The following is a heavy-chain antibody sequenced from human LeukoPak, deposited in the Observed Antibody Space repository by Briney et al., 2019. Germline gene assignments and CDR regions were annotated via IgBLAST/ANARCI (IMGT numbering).Heavy chain of an antibody. J-gene: IGHJ3*02. CDR1: GFTFSSYS. CDR2: ISSSSSYI. D-gene: IGHD5/OR15-5a*01. CDR3: ARDVYDVDAFDI. V-gene: IGHV3-21*01. Sequence: GRSLRLSCAASGFTFSSYSMNWVRQAPGKGLEWVSSISSSSSYIYYADSVKGRFTISRDNAKNSLYLQMNSLRAEDTAVYYCARDVYDVDAFDIWGQGTMVTVSS.